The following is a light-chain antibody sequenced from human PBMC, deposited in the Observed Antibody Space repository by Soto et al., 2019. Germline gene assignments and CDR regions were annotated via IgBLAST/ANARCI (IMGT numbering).Light chain of an antibody. CDR3: QQYGDSLSIT. V-gene: IGKV3-20*01. CDR2: GTY. Sequence: EIVLTQSPGTLSLSPGERVTLSCRASQSISGTYLAWYQHKPGQAPRLLISGTYTRATGIPDRFSGSGSGTDFSLTISRLEPEDFAVYYCQQYGDSLSITFGQGTRLEI. CDR1: QSISGTY. J-gene: IGKJ5*01.